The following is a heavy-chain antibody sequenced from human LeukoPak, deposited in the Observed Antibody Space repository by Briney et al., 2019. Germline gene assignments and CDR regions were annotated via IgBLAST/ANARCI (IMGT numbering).Heavy chain of an antibody. CDR1: KFTFEDYG. CDR2: INWNGGST. V-gene: IGHV3-20*01. Sequence: GGSLRLSCATSKFTFEDYGMSWVRQGPGKGLEWVSGINWNGGSTDYADSVKGRFTISRDKAKKLLYLQMNSLRAEDTALYHCARGGGYCRGGSCYQPLALWGGGTLVTVSS. CDR3: ARGGGYCRGGSCYQPLAL. D-gene: IGHD2-15*01. J-gene: IGHJ2*01.